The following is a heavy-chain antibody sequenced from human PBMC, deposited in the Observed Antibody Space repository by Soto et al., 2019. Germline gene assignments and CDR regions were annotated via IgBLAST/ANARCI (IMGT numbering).Heavy chain of an antibody. V-gene: IGHV4-4*02. CDR1: GGSISSSNW. CDR3: ARVPSSSWSYYYYYYGMDV. J-gene: IGHJ6*02. D-gene: IGHD6-13*01. CDR2: IYHSGST. Sequence: LSLTCAVSGGSISSSNWWSWVRQPPGKGLEWIGEIYHSGSTNYNPSLKSRVTISVDKSKNQFSLKLSSVTAADTAVYYCARVPSSSWSYYYYYYGMDVWGQGTTVTVSS.